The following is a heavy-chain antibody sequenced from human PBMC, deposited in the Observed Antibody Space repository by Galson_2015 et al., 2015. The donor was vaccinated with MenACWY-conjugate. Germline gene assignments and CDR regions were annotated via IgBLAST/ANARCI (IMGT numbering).Heavy chain of an antibody. CDR2: VNSDGSGT. J-gene: IGHJ6*03. Sequence: SLRLSCAASGFTFSSYWMHWVRQAPGKGLVWVSRVNSDGSGTGYADSGKGRFTISRDNAKNMLFLQMNSLKVEDTAVYYCARSYVPGSDRKNYYMDVWGRGTTVTVSS. CDR1: GFTFSSYW. CDR3: ARSYVPGSDRKNYYMDV. D-gene: IGHD3-16*01. V-gene: IGHV3-74*01.